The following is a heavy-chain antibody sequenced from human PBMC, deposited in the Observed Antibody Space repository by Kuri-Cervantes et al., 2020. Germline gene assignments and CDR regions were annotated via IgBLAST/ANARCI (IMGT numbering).Heavy chain of an antibody. D-gene: IGHD1-14*01. V-gene: IGHV3-33*01. Sequence: GGSLRLSCAASGFTFSSYGMHWVRQAPGKGLEWVAVIWYDGSNKYYADSVKGRFTISRDNSKNTLYLQMNSLGAEDTAVYYCAREILVRRGAFDIWGQGTMVTVSS. CDR2: IWYDGSNK. CDR3: AREILVRRGAFDI. J-gene: IGHJ3*02. CDR1: GFTFSSYG.